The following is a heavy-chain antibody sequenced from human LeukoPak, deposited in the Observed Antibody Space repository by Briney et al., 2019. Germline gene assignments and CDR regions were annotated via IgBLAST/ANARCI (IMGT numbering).Heavy chain of an antibody. CDR1: GFTFSSYE. J-gene: IGHJ6*02. CDR3: ARSRVGGLEYYGMDV. D-gene: IGHD3-16*01. Sequence: GGSLRLSCVASGFTFSSYEMNWVRQAPGKGLEWVSYISSSGSTIYYADSVKGRFTISRDNAKNSLYLQMNSLRAEDTAVYYCARSRVGGLEYYGMDVWGQGTTVTVSS. CDR2: ISSSGSTI. V-gene: IGHV3-48*03.